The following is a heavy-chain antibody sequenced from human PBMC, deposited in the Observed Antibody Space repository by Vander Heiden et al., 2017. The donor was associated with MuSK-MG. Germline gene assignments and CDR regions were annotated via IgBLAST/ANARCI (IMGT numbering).Heavy chain of an antibody. V-gene: IGHV3-23*01. Sequence: EVQLLESGGGLVQPGGSLRLSCAASGFTFSSHAMRWARQAPGKGLEWVSAITGSGGSTYYADSVKGRFTISRDNSKNTLYLQMNSLRAEDTAVYYCAKEEDTAMRLGFDYWGQGTLVTVSS. CDR3: AKEEDTAMRLGFDY. D-gene: IGHD5-18*01. CDR2: ITGSGGST. CDR1: GFTFSSHA. J-gene: IGHJ4*02.